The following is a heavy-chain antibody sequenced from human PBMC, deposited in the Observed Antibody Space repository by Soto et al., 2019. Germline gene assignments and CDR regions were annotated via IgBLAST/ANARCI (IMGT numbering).Heavy chain of an antibody. V-gene: IGHV3-23*01. J-gene: IGHJ4*02. CDR1: GFTFSSYA. D-gene: IGHD3-22*01. CDR3: AKYQPMTQPRPYFDY. CDR2: ISSSGGST. Sequence: EVQLLESGGDLIQPGGSLRLSCAASGFTFSSYAMSWFRRAPGKGLGWVSAISSSGGSTFYADSVKGRFTISRDNSRNTLYLQMNSLRAEDTAIYYCAKYQPMTQPRPYFDYWGQGTLVTVSS.